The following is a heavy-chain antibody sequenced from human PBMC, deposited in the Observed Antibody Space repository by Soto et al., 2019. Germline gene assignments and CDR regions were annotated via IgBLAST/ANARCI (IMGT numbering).Heavy chain of an antibody. V-gene: IGHV1-3*01. CDR2: SNAGNGNT. J-gene: IGHJ4*02. D-gene: IGHD3-16*02. Sequence: QVQLVQSGAEVKKPGASVKVSCKDSGYTFTSYAMHWVRQAPGQRLEWMGWSNAGNGNTKYSQKFQGRVTITRDTAASTAYMELSSLRSEDTAVNYCARDLMGLHLGELSLYRFDYWGQGTLVTVSS. CDR1: GYTFTSYA. CDR3: ARDLMGLHLGELSLYRFDY.